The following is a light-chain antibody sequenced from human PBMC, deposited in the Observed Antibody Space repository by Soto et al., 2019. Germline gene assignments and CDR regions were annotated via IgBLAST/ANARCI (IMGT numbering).Light chain of an antibody. J-gene: IGLJ1*01. CDR2: EAT. Sequence: SVLTQPASVSGSTGQTITICCTGTSRDVDNGYDPVSWYQQHPGKASKHILYEATNRPSGVSSRVSGSKSGNTASLTISGLQAEDEAYYSCSSYAVSAAPYVFGTGTKVAVL. V-gene: IGLV2-14*03. CDR1: SRDVDNGYDP. CDR3: SSYAVSAAPYV.